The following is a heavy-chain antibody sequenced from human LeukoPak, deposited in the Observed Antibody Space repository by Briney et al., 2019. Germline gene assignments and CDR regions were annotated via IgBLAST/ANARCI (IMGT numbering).Heavy chain of an antibody. CDR2: IKEDGTET. V-gene: IGHV3-7*03. CDR3: AKEGRSLQTY. CDR1: GFLVCRNW. D-gene: IGHD5-24*01. J-gene: IGHJ4*02. Sequence: GSLRLSCAAFGFLVCRNWVSWVRLAPGEGVGWVANIKEDGTETYYVDSVKGRFTISRDNAKNSLYLQMNSLRVEDTAVYYCAKEGRSLQTYWGQGTLVTVSS.